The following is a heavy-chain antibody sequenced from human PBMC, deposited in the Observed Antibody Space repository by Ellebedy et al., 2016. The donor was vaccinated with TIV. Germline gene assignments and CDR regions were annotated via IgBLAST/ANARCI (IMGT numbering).Heavy chain of an antibody. CDR2: ISGSGGST. Sequence: GESLKISCAASGFTFSSYAMSWVRQAPGKGLEWVSAISGSGGSTYYADSVKGRFTISRDNSKNKLYLQMNSLRAEDTAVYYCAKDQYYDSSAADYWGQGTLVTVSS. CDR3: AKDQYYDSSAADY. CDR1: GFTFSSYA. D-gene: IGHD3-22*01. V-gene: IGHV3-23*01. J-gene: IGHJ4*02.